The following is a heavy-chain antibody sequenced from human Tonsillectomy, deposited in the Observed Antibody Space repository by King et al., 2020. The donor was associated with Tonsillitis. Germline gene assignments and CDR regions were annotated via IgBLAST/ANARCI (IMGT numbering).Heavy chain of an antibody. D-gene: IGHD5-18*01. CDR2: INSNGGST. CDR1: GFTFSSYA. V-gene: IGHV3-64*02. Sequence: VQLVESGEGLVQPGGSLRLSCAASGFTFSSYAMYWVRQAPGKGLEYVSAINSNGGSTYYADSVKGRFTISRDNSKNTLYLQMDSLRAEDMAVYYCARWDTAMAYFDYGGQGTLVTVSS. CDR3: ARWDTAMAYFDY. J-gene: IGHJ4*02.